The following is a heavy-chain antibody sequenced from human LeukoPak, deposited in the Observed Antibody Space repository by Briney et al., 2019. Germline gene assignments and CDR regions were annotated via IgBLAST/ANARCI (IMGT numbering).Heavy chain of an antibody. V-gene: IGHV3-21*01. CDR1: GFTFSSYS. Sequence: PGGSLRLSCAASGFTFSSYSMNWVRQAPGKGLEWVSSISSGTSYIYYADSVKGRFTTSRDNAKNSLYLQINSLRAEDTAVYYCARAGNYYGRHTNWFDPWGQGTLVTVSS. CDR2: ISSGTSYI. D-gene: IGHD3-10*01. CDR3: ARAGNYYGRHTNWFDP. J-gene: IGHJ5*02.